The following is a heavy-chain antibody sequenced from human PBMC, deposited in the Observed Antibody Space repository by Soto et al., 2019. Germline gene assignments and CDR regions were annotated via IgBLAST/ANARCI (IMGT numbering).Heavy chain of an antibody. D-gene: IGHD4-17*01. CDR1: GFTFSSYS. J-gene: IGHJ2*01. CDR3: MIRRPPRSTLFPTRRSSDL. CDR2: ISGSGGST. V-gene: IGHV3-23*01. Sequence: PGGSLRLSCAASGFTFSSYSMSWVRQAPGKGLEWVSAISGSGGSTYYADSVKGLFTISRDNAKNSLYLQMNSLTAEDTSVFFLMIRRPPRSTLFPTRRSSDL.